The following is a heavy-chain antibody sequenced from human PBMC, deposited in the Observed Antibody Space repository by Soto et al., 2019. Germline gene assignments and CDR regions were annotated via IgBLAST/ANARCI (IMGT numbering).Heavy chain of an antibody. V-gene: IGHV4-34*01. CDR2: MNHGGTT. Sequence: SETLSLTCAVYGGSFSGYYWSWIRQPPGKGLEWIGEMNHGGTTNYNPSLKSRVTLSVDTSKSQFSLKLNSVTAADTAVYYCARGVYCSSTSCYWGMDVWGQGTTVTVSS. J-gene: IGHJ6*02. D-gene: IGHD2-2*01. CDR3: ARGVYCSSTSCYWGMDV. CDR1: GGSFSGYY.